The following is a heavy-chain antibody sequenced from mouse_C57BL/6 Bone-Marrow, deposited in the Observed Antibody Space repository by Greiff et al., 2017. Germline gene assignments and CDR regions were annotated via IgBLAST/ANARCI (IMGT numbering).Heavy chain of an antibody. CDR3: APLITTVTPWYFDV. CDR2: IHPNSGST. CDR1: GYTFTSYW. D-gene: IGHD1-2*01. J-gene: IGHJ1*03. Sequence: QVQLQQPGAELVKPGASVKLSCKASGYTFTSYWMHWVKQRPGQGLEWIGMIHPNSGSTNYNEKFKSKATLTVDKSSSTAYMQLSSLTSEDSAVXYCAPLITTVTPWYFDVWGTGTTVTVSS. V-gene: IGHV1-64*01.